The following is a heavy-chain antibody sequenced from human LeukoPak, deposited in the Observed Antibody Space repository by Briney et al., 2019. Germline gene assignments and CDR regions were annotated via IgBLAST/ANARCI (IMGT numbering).Heavy chain of an antibody. Sequence: ASVKVSCKASGYTFTSYGISWVRQAPGQGLEWMGWISGYNGNTNYAQKFQGRVTMTTDTSTSTAYMELRSLGSDDTAVYYCARPLVGVGVNFFDYWGQGTLVTVSS. J-gene: IGHJ4*02. CDR3: ARPLVGVGVNFFDY. D-gene: IGHD2-15*01. V-gene: IGHV1-18*01. CDR1: GYTFTSYG. CDR2: ISGYNGNT.